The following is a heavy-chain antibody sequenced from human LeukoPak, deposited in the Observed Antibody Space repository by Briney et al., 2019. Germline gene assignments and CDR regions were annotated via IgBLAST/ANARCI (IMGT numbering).Heavy chain of an antibody. J-gene: IGHJ4*02. CDR2: ISGSGSST. Sequence: GGSLRLSCAASGFTFSSYAMSWVRQAPGKGLEWVSAISGSGSSTYYADSVKGRFTISRDNSKNTLYLQMNSLRAEDTAVYYCASRVTSGWYSDYWGQGTLVTVSS. V-gene: IGHV3-23*01. CDR3: ASRVTSGWYSDY. D-gene: IGHD6-19*01. CDR1: GFTFSSYA.